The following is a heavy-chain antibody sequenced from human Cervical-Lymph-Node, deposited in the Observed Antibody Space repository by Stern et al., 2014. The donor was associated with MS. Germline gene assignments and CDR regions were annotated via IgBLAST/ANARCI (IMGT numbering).Heavy chain of an antibody. Sequence: VQLVESGGGLVQPGRSLRLSCGASGFTFDDYAMHWVRQAPGKGLEWVSGINWNSGTIGYADSVKGRFTISRDNAKNSLYLQMNSLRAEDTALYYCARVVAGIAVSGSYFDYWGQGTLVTVSS. CDR2: INWNSGTI. CDR3: ARVVAGIAVSGSYFDY. CDR1: GFTFDDYA. V-gene: IGHV3-9*01. J-gene: IGHJ4*02. D-gene: IGHD6-19*01.